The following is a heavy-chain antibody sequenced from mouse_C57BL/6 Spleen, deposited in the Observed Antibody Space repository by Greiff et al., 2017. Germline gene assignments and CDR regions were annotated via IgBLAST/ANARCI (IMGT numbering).Heavy chain of an antibody. D-gene: IGHD2-2*01. CDR2: IYPGSGNT. CDR3: ARSGVKYSYFDV. J-gene: IGHJ1*03. Sequence: LQESGAELVRPGASVTLSCKASGYTFTDYYINWVKPRPGQGLEWIARIYPGSGNTSYNEKFKGKATLTAEKSSSTAYMQSSRLTSADSAVYFCARSGVKYSYFDVWGTEATGTVSS. CDR1: GYTFTDYY. V-gene: IGHV1-76*01.